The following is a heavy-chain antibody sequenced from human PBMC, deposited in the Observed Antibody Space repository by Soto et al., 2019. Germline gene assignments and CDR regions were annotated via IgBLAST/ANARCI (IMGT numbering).Heavy chain of an antibody. Sequence: PSETLSLTCTVSGGSISSGGYYWSWIRQHPGKGLEWIGYIYYSGSTYYNPSLKSRVTISVDTSKNQFSLKLSSVTAADTAVYYCARDRLNTLTGYPYYYYGMDVWGQGTTVTVSS. V-gene: IGHV4-31*03. CDR2: IYYSGST. CDR3: ARDRLNTLTGYPYYYYGMDV. CDR1: GGSISSGGYY. J-gene: IGHJ6*02. D-gene: IGHD3-9*01.